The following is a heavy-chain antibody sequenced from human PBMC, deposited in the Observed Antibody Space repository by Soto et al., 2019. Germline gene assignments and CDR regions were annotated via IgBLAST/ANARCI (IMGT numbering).Heavy chain of an antibody. CDR3: ARATAEGYNWFDP. CDR2: IYHSGST. J-gene: IGHJ5*02. V-gene: IGHV4-4*02. D-gene: IGHD2-21*02. Sequence: SETLSLTCAVSGGSISSGNWWSWVRQPPGKGLEWIGEIYHSGSTNYNPSLKSRVTISVDESKNQFSLKLSSVTAADTAVYYCARATAEGYNWFDPWGQGTLVTVSS. CDR1: GGSISSGNW.